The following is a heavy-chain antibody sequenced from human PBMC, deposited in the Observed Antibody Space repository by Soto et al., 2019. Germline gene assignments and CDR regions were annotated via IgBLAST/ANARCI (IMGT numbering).Heavy chain of an antibody. CDR3: ARDRDYNWNYNCFDP. V-gene: IGHV1-18*01. CDR2: ISTYNGNT. CDR1: GYTFTSYG. Sequence: QVQLVQSGAEVKKPGASVKVSCKASGYTFTSYGISWVRQAPGQGLEWMGWISTYNGNTNFTQKLQGRVTMTTDTTTSTADMELRSLRADDTALYYCARDRDYNWNYNCFDPWGQGTLVTVSS. J-gene: IGHJ5*02. D-gene: IGHD1-7*01.